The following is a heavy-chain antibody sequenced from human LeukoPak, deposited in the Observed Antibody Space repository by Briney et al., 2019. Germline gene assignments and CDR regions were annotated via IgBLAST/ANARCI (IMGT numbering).Heavy chain of an antibody. V-gene: IGHV4-61*08. CDR1: GGSISSGDYY. CDR3: ARHLSSSSVWWGRNDNWFDP. Sequence: SETLALTCTVSGGSISSGDYYWSWIRQPPGKGLEWIGYIYTSGSTNYNPSLKSRVTISVDTSKNQFSLKLSSVTAADTAVYYCARHLSSSSVWWGRNDNWFDPWGQGTLVTISS. CDR2: IYTSGST. J-gene: IGHJ5*02. D-gene: IGHD6-6*01.